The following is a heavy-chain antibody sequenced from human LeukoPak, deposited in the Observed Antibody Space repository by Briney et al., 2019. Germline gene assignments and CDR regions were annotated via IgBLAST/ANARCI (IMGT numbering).Heavy chain of an antibody. Sequence: GGSLRLSCAASGFTFSNYGMHWVRQAPGKGLVWVSRINTDGSVTSHADSVKGRFTISRDNAKNTLYLQMNSLRAEDTAVYYCAREDYDSSGYHFEYWGQGTLVTVSS. D-gene: IGHD3-22*01. CDR1: GFTFSNYG. J-gene: IGHJ4*02. CDR3: AREDYDSSGYHFEY. V-gene: IGHV3-74*01. CDR2: INTDGSVT.